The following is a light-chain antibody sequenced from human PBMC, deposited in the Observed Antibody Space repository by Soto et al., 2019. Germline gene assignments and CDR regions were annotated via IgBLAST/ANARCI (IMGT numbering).Light chain of an antibody. Sequence: QSVLTQPASVSGSPGQSITISCTGTSSDVGGYNYVSWYQQHPGKAPKLMIFEVSSRPSGVSYRFSGSKSGNTASLTISGLQAEYEADYYCSSYTSSSTLYVVGSGTKLTVL. CDR1: SSDVGGYNY. J-gene: IGLJ1*01. CDR3: SSYTSSSTLYV. V-gene: IGLV2-14*01. CDR2: EVS.